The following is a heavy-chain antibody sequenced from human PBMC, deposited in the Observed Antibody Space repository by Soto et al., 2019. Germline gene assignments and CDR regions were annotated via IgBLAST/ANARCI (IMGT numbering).Heavy chain of an antibody. D-gene: IGHD3-3*01. CDR1: GGSISSYY. CDR2: IYYSGST. Sequence: SETLSLTCTVSGGSISSYYWSWIRQPPGKGLEWIGYIYYSGSTNYNPSLKSRVTISVDTSKNQFSLKLSSVTAADTAVYYCARLGPSMTLNWFDPWGQGTLVTVSS. CDR3: ARLGPSMTLNWFDP. J-gene: IGHJ5*02. V-gene: IGHV4-59*08.